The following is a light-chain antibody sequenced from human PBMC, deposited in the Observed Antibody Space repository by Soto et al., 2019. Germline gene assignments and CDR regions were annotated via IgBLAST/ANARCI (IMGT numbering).Light chain of an antibody. CDR1: QSVSNSY. CDR3: QQYGTSPYT. CDR2: GAS. V-gene: IGKV3-20*01. Sequence: EIVLTQSPGTLSLSPGERVTLSCRASQSVSNSYLAWHQQKPGQAPRLLIYGASSRPTGIPDRFSGSGSGTAFTRTISRLEPEDSAVYYCQQYGTSPYTFGQGTKLEI. J-gene: IGKJ2*01.